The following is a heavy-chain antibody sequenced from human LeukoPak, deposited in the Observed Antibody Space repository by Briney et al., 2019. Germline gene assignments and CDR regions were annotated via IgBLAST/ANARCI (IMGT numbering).Heavy chain of an antibody. V-gene: IGHV3-30*02. CDR3: ARVLPADFWSGYSIYYYYYMDV. Sequence: GGSLRLSCVASGFTFSSYGMHWVRQAPGKGLEWVAFIRYDGSNKYYADSVKGRFTISRDNSKNTLYLQMNSLRAEDTAVYYCARVLPADFWSGYSIYYYYYMDVWGKGTTVTVSS. J-gene: IGHJ6*03. CDR2: IRYDGSNK. CDR1: GFTFSSYG. D-gene: IGHD3-3*01.